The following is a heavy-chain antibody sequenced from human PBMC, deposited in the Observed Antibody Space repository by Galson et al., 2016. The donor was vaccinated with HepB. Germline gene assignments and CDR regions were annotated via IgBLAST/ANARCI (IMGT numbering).Heavy chain of an antibody. CDR2: IIPIFGTT. J-gene: IGHJ4*02. CDR3: ATGDSSGWFYFFNC. Sequence: SVKVSCKASGGTFSNYAISWVRQAPGQGLEWMGGIIPIFGTTNYAQKFQGRVTITADEFTSTVYMDLNSLTSVDTAVYYCATGDSSGWFYFFNCWGQGTLVTVSS. V-gene: IGHV1-69*13. D-gene: IGHD6-19*01. CDR1: GGTFSNYA.